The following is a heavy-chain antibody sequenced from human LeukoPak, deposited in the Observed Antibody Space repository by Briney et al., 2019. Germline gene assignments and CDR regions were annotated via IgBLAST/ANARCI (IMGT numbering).Heavy chain of an antibody. CDR1: GFTFSTYS. Sequence: MSGGSLRLSCAASGFTFSTYSMSWVRQAPGKGLEWVSSISSSSTYIYYVDSVKGRCTISRDDAKNSLYLQMNGLRADDTAVYYCARDWSGDDYWGQGTLVTVSS. J-gene: IGHJ4*02. CDR3: ARDWSGDDY. D-gene: IGHD3-3*01. CDR2: ISSSSTYI. V-gene: IGHV3-21*01.